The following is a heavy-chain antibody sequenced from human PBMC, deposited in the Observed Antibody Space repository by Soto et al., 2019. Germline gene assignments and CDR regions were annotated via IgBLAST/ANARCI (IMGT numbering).Heavy chain of an antibody. J-gene: IGHJ6*03. CDR1: GGSFSGYY. CDR2: INHSGST. D-gene: IGHD3-10*01. V-gene: IGHV4-34*01. CDR3: ARAFLRGSGSYSYYYYYYMDV. Sequence: SETLSLTCAVYGGSFSGYYWSWIRQPPGKGLEWIGEINHSGSTNYNPSLKSRVTISVDTSKNQFSLKLSSVTAADTAVYYCARAFLRGSGSYSYYYYYYMDVWGKGTTVTVSS.